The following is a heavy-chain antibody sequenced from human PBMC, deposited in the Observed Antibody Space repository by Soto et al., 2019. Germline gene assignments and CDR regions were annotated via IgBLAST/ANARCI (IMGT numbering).Heavy chain of an antibody. D-gene: IGHD6-19*01. J-gene: IGHJ6*02. CDR3: ARKLSGRPVGYYYYGMDV. Sequence: QVQLVESGGGVVQPGRSLRLSCAASGFTFSSYAMHWVRQAPGKGLEWVAVISYDGSNKYYADSVKGRFTISRDNSKNTLYLQMTSLRAEDTAVYYCARKLSGRPVGYYYYGMDVWGQGTTVTVSS. CDR1: GFTFSSYA. CDR2: ISYDGSNK. V-gene: IGHV3-30-3*01.